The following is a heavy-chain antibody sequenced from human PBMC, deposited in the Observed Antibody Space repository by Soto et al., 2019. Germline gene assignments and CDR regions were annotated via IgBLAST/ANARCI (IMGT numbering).Heavy chain of an antibody. CDR1: GFTFSSYA. V-gene: IGHV3-23*01. CDR3: SKRIAAAGTAYWYFDL. D-gene: IGHD6-13*01. J-gene: IGHJ2*01. CDR2: ISGSGGST. Sequence: EVQLLESGGGLVQPGGSLRLSCAASGFTFSSYAMSWVRQAPGKGLEWVSAISGSGGSTYYADSVKGRFTISRDNSKNTLYLQMNSLRAEDTAVYYCSKRIAAAGTAYWYFDLWGRRTLVTVSS.